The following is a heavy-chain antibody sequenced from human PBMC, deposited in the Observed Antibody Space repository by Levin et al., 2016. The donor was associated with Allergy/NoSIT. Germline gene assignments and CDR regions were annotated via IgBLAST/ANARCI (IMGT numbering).Heavy chain of an antibody. V-gene: IGHV3-23*01. D-gene: IGHD1-26*01. CDR1: GFNFNIYA. J-gene: IGHJ5*01. Sequence: GESLKISCAASGFNFNIYAMTWVRQAPGKGLEWVSAIAGADTSTYYADSLKGRFTISRDNSKSTLYLQMNGLRAEDTAMYYCASVRGATFNTNWLDSWGQGTLVTVSS. CDR2: IAGADTST. CDR3: ASVRGATFNTNWLDS.